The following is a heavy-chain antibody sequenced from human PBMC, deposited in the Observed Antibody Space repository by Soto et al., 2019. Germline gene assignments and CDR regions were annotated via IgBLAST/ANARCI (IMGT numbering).Heavy chain of an antibody. J-gene: IGHJ6*04. CDR1: GFSLSNARMG. D-gene: IGHD3-9*01. CDR3: ARKYYDILTGYYRFDV. Sequence: SGPTLVNPTETLTLTCTVSGFSLSNARMGVSWIRQPPGKALEWLAHIFSNDEKSYSTSLKSRLTISKDTSKSQVVLTMTNMDPVDTATYYCARKYYDILTGYYRFDVWGKGTTVTVSS. V-gene: IGHV2-26*01. CDR2: IFSNDEK.